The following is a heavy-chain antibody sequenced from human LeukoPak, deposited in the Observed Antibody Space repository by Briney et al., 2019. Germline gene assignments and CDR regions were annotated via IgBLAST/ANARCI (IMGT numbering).Heavy chain of an antibody. Sequence: GASVKVSCKASGYTFTSYGISCVRQAPGQGLEWMGWISAYNGNTNYAQKLQGRVTMTTDTSTSTAYMELRSLRSDDTAVYYCARDAGWGGSYWPRDYWGQGTLVTVSS. CDR2: ISAYNGNT. CDR1: GYTFTSYG. CDR3: ARDAGWGGSYWPRDY. D-gene: IGHD1-26*01. J-gene: IGHJ4*02. V-gene: IGHV1-18*01.